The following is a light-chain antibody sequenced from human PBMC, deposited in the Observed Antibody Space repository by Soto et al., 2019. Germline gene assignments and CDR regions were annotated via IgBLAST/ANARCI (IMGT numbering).Light chain of an antibody. V-gene: IGKV1-5*01. CDR3: QQYNSYSRT. Sequence: DIQMTQSPSTLSASVVDRLTITFRASQSISSWLAWYQQKPGKAPKLLIYDASSLESGVPSRFSGSGSGTEFTLTISSLQPDDFATYYCQQYNSYSRTFGQGTKVDIK. J-gene: IGKJ1*01. CDR2: DAS. CDR1: QSISSW.